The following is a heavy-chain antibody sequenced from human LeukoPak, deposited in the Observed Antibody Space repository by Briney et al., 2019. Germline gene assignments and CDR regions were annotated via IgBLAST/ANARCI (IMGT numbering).Heavy chain of an antibody. CDR2: IISGSGGTT. D-gene: IGHD3-22*01. J-gene: IGHJ4*02. Sequence: GGSLRLSCAASGFTFSTYAMSWVRQGPGKGLEWVSGIISGSGGTTYYADSVKGRFTVSRDNSKNTLYLQMNTLRAEDTAVYYCAKRTSESSGYDYWDQGTLVTVSS. CDR3: AKRTSESSGYDY. CDR1: GFTFSTYA. V-gene: IGHV3-23*01.